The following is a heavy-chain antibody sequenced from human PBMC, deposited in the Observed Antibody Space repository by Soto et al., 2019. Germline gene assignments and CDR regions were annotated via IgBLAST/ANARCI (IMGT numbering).Heavy chain of an antibody. CDR2: ISGSGGST. V-gene: IGHV3-23*01. CDR1: GFTVSSYA. CDR3: AKGNWKYGVGWFDS. D-gene: IGHD1-7*01. J-gene: IGHJ5*01. Sequence: GSLRLSCAPSGFTVSSYAMSWVRQAPGKGLEWVSAISGSGGSTYYADSVKGRFTISRDNSKNTLYLQMNSLRAEDTAVYYCAKGNWKYGVGWFDSCRPGTLVTVS.